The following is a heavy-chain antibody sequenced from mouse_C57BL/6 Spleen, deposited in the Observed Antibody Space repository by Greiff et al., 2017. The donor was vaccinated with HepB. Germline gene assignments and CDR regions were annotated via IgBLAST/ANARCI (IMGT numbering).Heavy chain of an antibody. CDR1: GFTFSDYY. CDR3: ARYDYDGFAD. CDR2: INYDGSST. V-gene: IGHV5-16*01. J-gene: IGHJ3*01. D-gene: IGHD2-4*01. Sequence: EVMLVESEGGLVQPGSSMKLSCTASGFTFSDYYMAWVRQVPEKGLEWVANINYDGSSTYYLDSLKSRFLISRDNAKNILYMQMSSLKSEDTATYYCARYDYDGFADWGQGTLVTVSA.